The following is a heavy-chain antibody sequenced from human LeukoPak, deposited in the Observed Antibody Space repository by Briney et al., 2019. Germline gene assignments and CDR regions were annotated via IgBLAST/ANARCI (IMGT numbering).Heavy chain of an antibody. Sequence: GGSLKLSCAASGFTFSSYPMHWVRQAPGKGLEYVSAISSNGDTTYYANSVRGRFTISRDNSKNTLYLQMGSLRTEDMAIYYCARETIGTNDYWGQGTLVSVSS. CDR3: ARETIGTNDY. CDR2: ISSNGDTT. D-gene: IGHD5-24*01. J-gene: IGHJ4*02. V-gene: IGHV3-64*01. CDR1: GFTFSSYP.